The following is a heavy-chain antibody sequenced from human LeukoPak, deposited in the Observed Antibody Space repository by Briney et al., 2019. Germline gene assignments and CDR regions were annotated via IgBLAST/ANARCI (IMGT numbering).Heavy chain of an antibody. V-gene: IGHV4-38-2*02. CDR1: GYSISSGYY. J-gene: IGHJ4*02. Sequence: PSETLSLTCAVSGYSISSGYYWGWIRQPPGKGLEWIGRIYHSGNTYYSPSLKSRVTISVDTSKNQFSLKLSSVTAADTAVYYCAREGNYYDSSGYSNFDCWGQGTLVTVSS. CDR3: AREGNYYDSSGYSNFDC. D-gene: IGHD3-22*01. CDR2: IYHSGNT.